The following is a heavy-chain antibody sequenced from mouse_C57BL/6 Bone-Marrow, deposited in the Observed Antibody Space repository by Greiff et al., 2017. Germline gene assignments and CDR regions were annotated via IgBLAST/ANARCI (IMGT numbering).Heavy chain of an antibody. D-gene: IGHD1-1*01. V-gene: IGHV1-53*01. Sequence: VKLQQPGTELVKPGASVKLSCKASGYTFTSYWMHWVKQRPGQGLEWIGNINPSNGGTNYNEKFKSKATLTVDKSSSTAYMQLSSLTSEDSAVYYCARGGIYYYGSFDYWGQGTTLTVSS. CDR3: ARGGIYYYGSFDY. CDR1: GYTFTSYW. CDR2: INPSNGGT. J-gene: IGHJ2*01.